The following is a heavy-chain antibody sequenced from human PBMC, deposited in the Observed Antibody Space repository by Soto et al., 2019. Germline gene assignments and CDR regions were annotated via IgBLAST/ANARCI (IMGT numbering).Heavy chain of an antibody. D-gene: IGHD4-17*01. CDR2: VYYSGTT. J-gene: IGHJ4*02. CDR1: GGSVSNKTYY. CDR3: ARTTAVPNTLRSRYFFDY. V-gene: IGHV4-61*01. Sequence: SETLSLTCSVSGGSVSNKTYYWSWIRQPPGKRLEWTGYVYYSGTTNYNPSLKSRVTISVDLSKNQFSLRLSSVATADTALYYCARTTAVPNTLRSRYFFDYWGQGTLVTVSS.